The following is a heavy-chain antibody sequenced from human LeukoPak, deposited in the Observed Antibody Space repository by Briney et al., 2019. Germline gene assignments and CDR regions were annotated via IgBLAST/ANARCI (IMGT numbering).Heavy chain of an antibody. CDR3: ARGGGYNYRGLYYYYYMDV. CDR2: INPNSGGT. CDR1: GYTFTGYY. Sequence: ASVKVSCKASGYTFTGYYMHWVRQAPGQGLEWMGWINPNSGGTNYAQKFQGRVTMTRDTSISTAYMELSRLTSDDTAVYYCARGGGYNYRGLYYYYYMDVWGKGTTVTVSS. V-gene: IGHV1-2*02. J-gene: IGHJ6*03. D-gene: IGHD5-24*01.